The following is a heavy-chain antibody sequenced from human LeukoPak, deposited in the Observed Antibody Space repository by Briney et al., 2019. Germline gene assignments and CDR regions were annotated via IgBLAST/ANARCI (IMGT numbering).Heavy chain of an antibody. D-gene: IGHD5-18*01. Sequence: SETLSLTCAVYGGSFSGYYWNWIRQPPGKGLEWIGEINHSGSTNYNPSLKSRVTISVDTSKNQFSLKLSSVTAADTAVYYCAREGYSYGYLSRCKFDPWGQGTLVTVSS. V-gene: IGHV4-34*01. CDR1: GGSFSGYY. CDR2: INHSGST. J-gene: IGHJ5*02. CDR3: AREGYSYGYLSRCKFDP.